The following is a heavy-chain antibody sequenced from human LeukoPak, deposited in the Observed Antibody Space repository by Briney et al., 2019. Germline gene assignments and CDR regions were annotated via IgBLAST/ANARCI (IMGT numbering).Heavy chain of an antibody. CDR3: ASITALSGSYFGYFDY. Sequence: PSQTLSLTCTVSGGSISSGDYYWSWIRQPPGKGLEWIGYIYYSGSTYYNPSLKSRVTISVDTSKNQFSLKLSSVTAADTAVYYCASITALSGSYFGYFDYWGQGTLVTVSS. V-gene: IGHV4-30-4*08. D-gene: IGHD1-26*01. CDR2: IYYSGST. J-gene: IGHJ4*02. CDR1: GGSISSGDYY.